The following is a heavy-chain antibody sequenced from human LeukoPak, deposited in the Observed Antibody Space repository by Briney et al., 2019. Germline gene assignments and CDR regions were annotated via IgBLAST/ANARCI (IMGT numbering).Heavy chain of an antibody. J-gene: IGHJ6*03. V-gene: IGHV4-4*09. CDR3: ARHSVSRGSYYFYYMDV. D-gene: IGHD5/OR15-5a*01. CDR1: GGSISNYY. Sequence: SQTLSLTCTVSGGSISNYYWNWIRQSPGKRLEWIGSIQTSGTTNYNPSLKTRATMSVDTSKNKFSLKLSSVTAADTAVYFCARHSVSRGSYYFYYMDVWGKGTTVTVSS. CDR2: IQTSGTT.